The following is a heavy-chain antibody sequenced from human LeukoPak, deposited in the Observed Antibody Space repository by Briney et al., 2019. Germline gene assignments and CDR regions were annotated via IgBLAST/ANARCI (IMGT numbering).Heavy chain of an antibody. CDR3: ARESIRSGFDY. Sequence: SETLSLTCTVSGGSISSYYWSWIRQPPGKGLEWIGYIYYSGSTNYNPSLKSRVTISVDTSKNQFSLKLSSVTAADTAVYFCARESIRSGFDYWGQGTLVTVSS. J-gene: IGHJ4*02. CDR2: IYYSGST. CDR1: GGSISSYY. D-gene: IGHD3-22*01. V-gene: IGHV4-59*01.